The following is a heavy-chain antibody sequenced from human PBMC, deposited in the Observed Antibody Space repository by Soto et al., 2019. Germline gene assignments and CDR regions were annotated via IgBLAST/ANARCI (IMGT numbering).Heavy chain of an antibody. Sequence: SGFTFTAYAMSWVRQPPGKGLEWVSVIDQSGGRTFYSDSVKGRFAISRDNVKNTVYLQMNSLRAEDTAVYFCAKDWTPDDSWGQGTLVTVSS. V-gene: IGHV3-23*01. CDR1: GFTFTAYA. D-gene: IGHD2-15*01. CDR2: IDQSGGRT. J-gene: IGHJ5*01. CDR3: AKDWTPDDS.